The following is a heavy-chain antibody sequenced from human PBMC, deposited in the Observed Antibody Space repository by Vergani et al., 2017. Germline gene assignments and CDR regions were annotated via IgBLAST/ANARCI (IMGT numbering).Heavy chain of an antibody. CDR3: ARSDCSSTSCYVSLFDY. Sequence: EVQLVESGGGLVKPGGSLRLSCAASGFTFSSYSMNWVRQASGKGLEWVGRIRSKANSYATAYAASVKGSFTISRDNAKNSLYLQMNSLRAEDTALYYCARSDCSSTSCYVSLFDYWGQGTLVTVSS. CDR2: IRSKANSYAT. D-gene: IGHD2-2*01. CDR1: GFTFSSYS. J-gene: IGHJ4*02. V-gene: IGHV3-73*01.